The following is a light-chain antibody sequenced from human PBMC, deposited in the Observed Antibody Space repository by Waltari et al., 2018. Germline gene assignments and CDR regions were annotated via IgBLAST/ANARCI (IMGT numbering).Light chain of an antibody. CDR1: RSAVGAYNY. Sequence: QSALTQPASVSGSPGQSITISCTGTRSAVGAYNYASWYQQHPGKAPKVMIYDVNSRPSGVSNRFSGSKSGNTASLTISGLQAEDEADYYCSSYTSSNTLVVFGGGTKLTVL. V-gene: IGLV2-14*01. CDR2: DVN. CDR3: SSYTSSNTLVV. J-gene: IGLJ2*01.